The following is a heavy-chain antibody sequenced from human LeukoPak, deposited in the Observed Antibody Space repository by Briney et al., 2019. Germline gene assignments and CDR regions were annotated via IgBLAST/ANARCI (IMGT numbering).Heavy chain of an antibody. CDR1: GYSFTNYW. CDR2: IYPGDSDT. D-gene: IGHD6-6*01. J-gene: IGHJ5*02. Sequence: GESLKISCKGSGYSFTNYWIGWVRQMPGKGLEWMGIIYPGDSDTRYSPSFQGQVTISADKSISTAYLQWSSLKASDTAMYYCARSPRPLTAARPRSSFRLDPWGQGTQVTVSS. V-gene: IGHV5-51*01. CDR3: ARSPRPLTAARPRSSFRLDP.